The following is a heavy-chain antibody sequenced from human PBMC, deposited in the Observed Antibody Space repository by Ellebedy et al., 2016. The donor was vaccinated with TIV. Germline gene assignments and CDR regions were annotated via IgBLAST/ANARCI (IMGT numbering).Heavy chain of an antibody. J-gene: IGHJ4*02. CDR1: GGSVSSGSYY. D-gene: IGHD5-12*01. V-gene: IGHV4-61*01. CDR2: IFYSGIT. CDR3: ARVNGGYVDDY. Sequence: SETLSLTXTVSGGSVSSGSYYWSCIRQPPGKGLEWIGHIFYSGITYYNPSLKSRVTISVDTSKNQFSLKLSSVTAADTAVYYCARVNGGYVDDYWGQGTLVTVSS.